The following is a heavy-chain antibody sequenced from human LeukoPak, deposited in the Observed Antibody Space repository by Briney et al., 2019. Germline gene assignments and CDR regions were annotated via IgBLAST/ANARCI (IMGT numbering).Heavy chain of an antibody. CDR3: AKDGAKYYDFWSGYYPHYYYYGMDV. CDR1: GFTFDDYA. D-gene: IGHD3-3*01. J-gene: IGHJ6*02. Sequence: GRSLRLSCAASGFTFDDYAMHWVRQAPGKGLEWVSGISWNCGSIGYADSVKGRFTISRDNAKNSLYLQMNSLRAEDTALYYCAKDGAKYYDFWSGYYPHYYYYGMDVWGQGTTVTVSS. V-gene: IGHV3-9*01. CDR2: ISWNCGSI.